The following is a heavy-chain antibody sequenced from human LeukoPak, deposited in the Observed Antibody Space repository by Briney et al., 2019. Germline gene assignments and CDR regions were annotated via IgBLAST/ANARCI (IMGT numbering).Heavy chain of an antibody. CDR2: MNPNSGNT. Sequence: ASVKVSCKASGYTFTSYDINWVRQATGQGLEWMGWMNPNSGNTGYAQKFQGRVTMTRNTSISTAYMELSSLRSEDTAVYYCARGMAGWGHYDSSPKYDAFDIWGQGTMVTVSS. CDR3: ARGMAGWGHYDSSPKYDAFDI. J-gene: IGHJ3*02. CDR1: GYTFTSYD. D-gene: IGHD3-22*01. V-gene: IGHV1-8*01.